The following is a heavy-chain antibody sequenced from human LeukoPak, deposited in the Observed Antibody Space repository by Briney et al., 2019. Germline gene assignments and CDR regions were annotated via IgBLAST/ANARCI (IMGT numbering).Heavy chain of an antibody. CDR3: ARDRGCSGGSCYYFDY. CDR2: INPNSGGT. D-gene: IGHD2-15*01. J-gene: IGHJ4*02. CDR1: GYTFTGYY. Sequence: ASVKVSCKASGYTFTGYYMHWVRQAPGQGLEWMGWINPNSGGTNYAQKFQGRVTMTRDTSISTAHMELSRLRSDDTAVYYCARDRGCSGGSCYYFDYWGQGTLVTVSS. V-gene: IGHV1-2*02.